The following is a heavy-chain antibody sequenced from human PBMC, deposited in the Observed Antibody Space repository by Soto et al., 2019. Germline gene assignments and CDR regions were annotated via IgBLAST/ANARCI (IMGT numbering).Heavy chain of an antibody. CDR3: ARDLLWFGEKVNYYYYYGMDV. J-gene: IGHJ6*02. D-gene: IGHD3-10*01. Sequence: PSETLSLTCTVSGGSISSYYWSWIRQPPGKGLEWIGYIYYSGSTNYNPSLKSRVTISVDTSKNQFSLKLSSVTAADTAVYYCARDLLWFGEKVNYYYYYGMDVWGQGTTVTVSS. V-gene: IGHV4-59*01. CDR1: GGSISSYY. CDR2: IYYSGST.